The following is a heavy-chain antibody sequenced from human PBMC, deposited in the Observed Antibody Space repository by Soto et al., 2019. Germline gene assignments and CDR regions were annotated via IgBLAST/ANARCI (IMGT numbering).Heavy chain of an antibody. CDR3: AREGWNDQYFDY. J-gene: IGHJ4*02. V-gene: IGHV4-59*01. CDR1: GGSISSYY. D-gene: IGHD1-1*01. Sequence: SETLSLTCTVSGGSISSYYWSWIRQPPGKGLEWIGYIYYSGSTNYNPSLKSRVTISVDTSKNQFSLKLSSVTAADTAVYYCAREGWNDQYFDYWGQGTLVTVSS. CDR2: IYYSGST.